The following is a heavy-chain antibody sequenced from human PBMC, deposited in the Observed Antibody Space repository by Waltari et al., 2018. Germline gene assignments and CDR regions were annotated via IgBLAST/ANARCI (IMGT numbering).Heavy chain of an antibody. CDR2: LIPIFGTA. J-gene: IGHJ6*02. D-gene: IGHD3-16*01. Sequence: QVQLVQSGAEVKKPGSSVKVSCKASGGTFSSYAISWVRQAPGQGLEWMGGLIPIFGTANYAQKFQGRFTITADESTSTAYMELSSLRSEDTAVYYCARGGLGGWGSNYYYYYYGMDVWGQGTTVTVSS. V-gene: IGHV1-69*01. CDR1: GGTFSSYA. CDR3: ARGGLGGWGSNYYYYYYGMDV.